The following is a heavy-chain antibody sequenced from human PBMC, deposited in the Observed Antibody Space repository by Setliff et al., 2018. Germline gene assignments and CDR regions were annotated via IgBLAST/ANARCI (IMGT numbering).Heavy chain of an antibody. CDR3: ARDVSADSGSYFSLPLPGFLDY. CDR2: ISAYNGNT. Sequence: ASVKVSCKTSGYIFTSYGVSWVRLAPGQGLEWMGWISAYNGNTNYAQKLQGRVTMTTDTSTTTAYMELRSLRSDDTAVYYCARDVSADSGSYFSLPLPGFLDYWGQGTLVTVSS. V-gene: IGHV1-18*01. J-gene: IGHJ4*02. CDR1: GYIFTSYG. D-gene: IGHD1-26*01.